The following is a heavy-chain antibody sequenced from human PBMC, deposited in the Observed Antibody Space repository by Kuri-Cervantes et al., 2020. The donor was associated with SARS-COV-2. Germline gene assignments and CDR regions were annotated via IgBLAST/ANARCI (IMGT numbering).Heavy chain of an antibody. CDR1: GGSVSSNSYY. CDR2: MYYSGNT. Sequence: ESLKISCTVSGGSVSSNSYYWGWVRQPPGRGLEWIGSMYYSGNTFYNPSLKSRVTISVDTSKNQFSLKLSSVTAADTAVYYCARDIAVAGTGFDYWGQGTLVTVSS. V-gene: IGHV4-39*07. J-gene: IGHJ4*02. D-gene: IGHD6-19*01. CDR3: ARDIAVAGTGFDY.